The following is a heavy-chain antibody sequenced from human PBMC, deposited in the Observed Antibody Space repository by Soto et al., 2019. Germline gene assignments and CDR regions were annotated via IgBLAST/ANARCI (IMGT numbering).Heavy chain of an antibody. CDR1: GFTFSSYA. CDR2: ISGSGGST. J-gene: IGHJ6*02. V-gene: IGHV3-23*01. Sequence: PGGSLRLSCAASGFTFSSYAMGWVRQAPGKGLEWVSAISGSGGSTYYADSVKGRFTISRDNSKNTLYLQMNSLRAEDTAVYYCAKEGRVEMATINYYYYGMDVWGQGTTVTVSS. D-gene: IGHD5-12*01. CDR3: AKEGRVEMATINYYYYGMDV.